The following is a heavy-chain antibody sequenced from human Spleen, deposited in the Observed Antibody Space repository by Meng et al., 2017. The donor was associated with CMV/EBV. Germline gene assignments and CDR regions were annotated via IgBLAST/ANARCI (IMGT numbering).Heavy chain of an antibody. CDR3: AKNRLSNYDMLTGSTHDALDI. V-gene: IGHV3-7*01. J-gene: IGHJ3*02. CDR2: IKTDGSEK. CDR1: GFTFSTYW. D-gene: IGHD3-9*01. Sequence: GESLKISCAASGFTFSTYWLSWVRQAPGKGLEWVANIKTDGSEKYYVDSVKGRFTISRDNAKSSLYLEMNSLRAEDTAMYYCAKNRLSNYDMLTGSTHDALDIWGQGTMVTVSS.